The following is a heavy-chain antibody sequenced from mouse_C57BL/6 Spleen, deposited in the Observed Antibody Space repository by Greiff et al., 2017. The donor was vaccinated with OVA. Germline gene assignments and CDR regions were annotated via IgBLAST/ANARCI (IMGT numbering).Heavy chain of an antibody. CDR2: IDPEDGET. CDR3: ARVEHSYWDFDV. CDR1: GFNIQDYY. Sequence: EVQLQQSGAELVKPGASVKLSCTASGFNIQDYYMHWVKQRTEQGLAWIGRIDPEDGETKYAPKFQGKATITADTSSNTADLQLSSLTSEDTAVYYCARVEHSYWDFDVWGTGTTVTVSS. V-gene: IGHV14-2*01. J-gene: IGHJ1*03.